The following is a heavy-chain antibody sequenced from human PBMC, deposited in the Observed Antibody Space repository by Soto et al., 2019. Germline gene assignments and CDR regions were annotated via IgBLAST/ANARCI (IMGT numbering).Heavy chain of an antibody. CDR2: ISSSGTGI. D-gene: IGHD2-15*01. CDR1: GFTFSDYY. CDR3: ARAYSDAFDI. Sequence: QVHLVESGGGLVRPGGSLRLSCAASGFTFSDYYMIWIRQAPGKGLDWVSYISSSGTGIYYADSVKGRFTISRDNAKNSLYLQMNSVRAEDTAVYYCARAYSDAFDIWGQGTMVTVSS. V-gene: IGHV3-11*01. J-gene: IGHJ3*02.